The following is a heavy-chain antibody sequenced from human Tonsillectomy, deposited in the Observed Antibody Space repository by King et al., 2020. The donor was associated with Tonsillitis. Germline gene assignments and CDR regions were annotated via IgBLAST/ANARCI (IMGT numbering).Heavy chain of an antibody. CDR1: GLTFSTYG. CDR2: ISHDGDNK. V-gene: IGHV3-33*05. J-gene: IGHJ4*02. D-gene: IGHD2-2*01. CDR3: ARDPTSSWYLDF. Sequence: VQLVESGGGVVQPGRSLRLSCTASGLTFSTYGMHWVRQAPGKGLEWVTIISHDGDNKYYADSVKGRFTISRDNSKNTLYLQMNSLRAEDTAVYYCARDPTSSWYLDFWGQGTLLSVPS.